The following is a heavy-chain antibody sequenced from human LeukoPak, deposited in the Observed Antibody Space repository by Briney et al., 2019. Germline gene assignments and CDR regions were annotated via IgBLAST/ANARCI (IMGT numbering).Heavy chain of an antibody. CDR3: ARGADSGYSSDN. V-gene: IGHV3-74*01. D-gene: IGHD3-9*01. Sequence: GGSLRLSCAASGFIFSSYWMHWVRHAPGKGLAWVSRINTDGSSTSYADSVKGRFTISRDNAKNTLYLQMNSLRAEDTAVYYCARGADSGYSSDNWGQGTLVSVSS. CDR1: GFIFSSYW. CDR2: INTDGSST. J-gene: IGHJ4*02.